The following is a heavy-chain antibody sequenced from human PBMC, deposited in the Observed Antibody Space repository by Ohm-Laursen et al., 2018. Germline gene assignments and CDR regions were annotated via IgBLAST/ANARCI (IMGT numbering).Heavy chain of an antibody. CDR1: GDSVSSNIAA. J-gene: IGHJ4*02. V-gene: IGHV6-1*01. CDR3: ARDRGVAGNPLDY. D-gene: IGHD6-19*01. CDR2: TYYRSKWYN. Sequence: SDTLSLTCTTSGDSVSSNIAAWNWIRQSPSRGLEWLGGTYYRSKWYNDYAVSMKSRLTINPDTSKNQFSLQLNSVTPEDTAVYYCARDRGVAGNPLDYWGQGTLVTVSS.